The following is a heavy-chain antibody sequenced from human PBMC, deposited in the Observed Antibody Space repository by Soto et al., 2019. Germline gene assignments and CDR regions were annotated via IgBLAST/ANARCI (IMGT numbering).Heavy chain of an antibody. J-gene: IGHJ4*02. D-gene: IGHD6-13*01. Sequence: EVQLLESGGGLVQPGGSLRLSCAASGFTFSSYAMSWVRQAPGKGLEWVSAISGSGGSTSYADSVKGRFTISGDKSKNPLYLQMTRLRAEDTAVYYCAYSSTPFAYWGQGTLVTVSA. V-gene: IGHV3-23*01. CDR1: GFTFSSYA. CDR2: ISGSGGST. CDR3: AYSSTPFAY.